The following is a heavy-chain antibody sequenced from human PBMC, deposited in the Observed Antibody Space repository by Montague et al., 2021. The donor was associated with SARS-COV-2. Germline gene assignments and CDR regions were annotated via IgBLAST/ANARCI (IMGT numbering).Heavy chain of an antibody. CDR1: GDSMTDSY. J-gene: IGHJ4*02. CDR2: VHYTGST. CDR3: ARAQNTCFIANCVNYFEV. D-gene: IGHD1-1*01. Sequence: SETLSLTCTVSGDSMTDSYWSWIRQPPGKGLEWIGYVHYTGSTKYTPSLKTRVTLSLDTPKNHFSLKLRSVTAADTAIYYCARAQNTCFIANCVNYFEVWGLGALVTVSS. V-gene: IGHV4-59*01.